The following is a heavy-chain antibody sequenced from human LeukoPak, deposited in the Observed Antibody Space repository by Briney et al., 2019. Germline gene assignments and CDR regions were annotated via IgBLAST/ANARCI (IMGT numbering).Heavy chain of an antibody. V-gene: IGHV1-69*06. CDR1: GGTFSSYA. CDR3: ARLASSSWPLYYYYGMDV. Sequence: SVKVSCKASGGTFSSYAISWVRQAPGQGLEWMGGIIPIFGTANYAQKFQGRVTITADKFTSTAYMELSSLRSEDTAVYYCARLASSSWPLYYYYGMDVWGQGTTVTVSS. CDR2: IIPIFGTA. D-gene: IGHD6-13*01. J-gene: IGHJ6*02.